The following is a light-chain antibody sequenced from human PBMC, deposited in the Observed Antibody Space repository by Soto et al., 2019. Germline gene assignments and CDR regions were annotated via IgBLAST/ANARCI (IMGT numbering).Light chain of an antibody. Sequence: SYELTQPSSGSVSPGQTASITWSGDLLAKKYGRWFQQKPGQAPVLVIYKDSERPSGIPERFSGSSSGTTVTLTISGAQVEDEADYSCHSAAANDSVLATGPKVTV. CDR2: KDS. CDR1: LLAKKY. CDR3: HSAAANDSV. V-gene: IGLV3-27*01. J-gene: IGLJ1*01.